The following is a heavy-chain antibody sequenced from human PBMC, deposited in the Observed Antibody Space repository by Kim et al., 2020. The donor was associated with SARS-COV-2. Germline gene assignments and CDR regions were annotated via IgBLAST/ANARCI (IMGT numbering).Heavy chain of an antibody. V-gene: IGHV4-59*08. J-gene: IGHJ4*02. Sequence: PSLKGRVTISVDTSKNPFSRKLSSVTASDTAVYYCARRGYGSGSYYNDYWGQGTLVTVSS. D-gene: IGHD3-10*01. CDR3: ARRGYGSGSYYNDY.